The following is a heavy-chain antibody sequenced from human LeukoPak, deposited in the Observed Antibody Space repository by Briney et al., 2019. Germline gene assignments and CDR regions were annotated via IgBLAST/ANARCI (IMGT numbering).Heavy chain of an antibody. D-gene: IGHD1-26*01. V-gene: IGHV3-21*01. J-gene: IGHJ4*02. CDR1: GFTFSSYS. CDR3: ASEFGKWELRTVGY. CDR2: ISSSSSYI. Sequence: GGSLRLSCAASGFTFSSYSMNWVRQAPGKGLEWVSSISSSSSYIYYADSVKGRFTISRDNAKNSLYLQMNSLRAEDTAVYYCASEFGKWELRTVGYWGQGTLVTVSS.